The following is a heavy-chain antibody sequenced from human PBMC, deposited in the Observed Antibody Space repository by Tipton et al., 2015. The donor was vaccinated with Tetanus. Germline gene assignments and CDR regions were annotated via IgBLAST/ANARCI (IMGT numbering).Heavy chain of an antibody. V-gene: IGHV3-9*01. J-gene: IGHJ4*02. CDR1: GFTFDDYA. Sequence: SLRLSCAASGFTFDDYAMHWVRQAPGKGLEWVSGISWNSGSIGYADSVKGRFTISRDNAKNSLYLQMNSLRAEDTALYYCAKGLASRYCSGGSCYGGFDFDYWGQGTLVTVSS. CDR2: ISWNSGSI. CDR3: AKGLASRYCSGGSCYGGFDFDY. D-gene: IGHD2-15*01.